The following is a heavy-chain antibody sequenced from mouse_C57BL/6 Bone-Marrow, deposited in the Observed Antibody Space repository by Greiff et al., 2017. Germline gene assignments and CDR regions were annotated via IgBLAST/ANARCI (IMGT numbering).Heavy chain of an antibody. CDR3: ARVLGFDV. CDR2: IYPRSGNT. CDR1: GYTFTSYG. V-gene: IGHV1-81*01. Sequence: VQLQQSGAELARPGASVKLSCKASGYTFTSYGISWVKQRPGQGLEWIGEIYPRSGNTYYNEKFKGKATLTADKSSSTAYMELRSLTSEDSAVYFCARVLGFDVWGTGTTVTVSS. J-gene: IGHJ1*03.